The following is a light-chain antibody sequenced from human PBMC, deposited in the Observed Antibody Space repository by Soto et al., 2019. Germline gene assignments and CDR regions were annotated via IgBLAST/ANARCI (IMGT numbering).Light chain of an antibody. CDR1: QSISRW. J-gene: IGKJ5*01. CDR3: QQYHSYPVT. V-gene: IGKV1-5*01. CDR2: DAS. Sequence: DIQMTQSTSTLSASVGDRVTITCRASQSISRWSAWYQQKPGKAPELLIYDASSLETGVPSRFSGSGSGTEFSLTISSLQPDDFATYYCQQYHSYPVTFGQGTRLEIK.